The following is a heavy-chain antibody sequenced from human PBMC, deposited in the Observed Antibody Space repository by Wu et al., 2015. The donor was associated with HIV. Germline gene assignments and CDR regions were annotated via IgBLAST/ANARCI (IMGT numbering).Heavy chain of an antibody. J-gene: IGHJ3*02. CDR1: AYTFSAYY. CDR2: IRPNSGVT. D-gene: IGHD5-18*01. Sequence: QVQLVQSGAEVKKPGASVKVSCRASAYTFSAYYLHWVRQAPGQGLEWMGWIRPNSGVTKYAQDFQGRVTMTRDTSISTAYMEMSSLTSDDTAVYYCARPAYSVDAFDIWGQGTMVTVSS. CDR3: ARPAYSVDAFDI. V-gene: IGHV1-2*02.